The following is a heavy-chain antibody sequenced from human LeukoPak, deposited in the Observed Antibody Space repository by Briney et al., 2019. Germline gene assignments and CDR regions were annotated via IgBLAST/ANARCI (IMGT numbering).Heavy chain of an antibody. CDR1: GFTFSSYA. J-gene: IGHJ4*02. V-gene: IGHV3-23*01. CDR3: AKDYSVQLWVYYFDY. CDR2: ISGSGGST. Sequence: GGSLRVSCAASGFTFSSYAMSWVRQAPGKGLEWVSAISGSGGSTYYADSVKGRFTISRDNSKNTLYLQMNSLRAEDTAVYYCAKDYSVQLWVYYFDYWGQGTLVTVSS. D-gene: IGHD5-18*01.